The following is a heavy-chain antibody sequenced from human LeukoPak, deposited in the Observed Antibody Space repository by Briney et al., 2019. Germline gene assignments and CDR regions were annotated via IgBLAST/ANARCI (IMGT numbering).Heavy chain of an antibody. V-gene: IGHV1-24*01. J-gene: IGHJ6*02. CDR1: GYTLTELS. Sequence: ASVNVSCKVSGYTLTELSMHWVRQAPGKGLEWMGGFDPEDGETIYAQKFQGRVTITRDTSVSTAYMELSSLRSEDTAVYYCARDLRYFDWLLPVYYYYGMDVWGQGTTVTVSS. CDR2: FDPEDGET. D-gene: IGHD3-9*01. CDR3: ARDLRYFDWLLPVYYYYGMDV.